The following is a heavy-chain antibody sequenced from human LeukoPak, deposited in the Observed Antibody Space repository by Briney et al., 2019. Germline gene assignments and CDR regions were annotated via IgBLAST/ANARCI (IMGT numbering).Heavy chain of an antibody. CDR3: ARLREIPVFGVVTKSTSYFDY. D-gene: IGHD3-3*01. CDR1: GFTFRSYA. Sequence: GGSLRLSCVASGFTFRSYAMSWVRQAPGKGLEWVSAVTRNGDTTYYADSVKGRFTISRDNSKNTLYLQMNSLRAEDTAVYYCARLREIPVFGVVTKSTSYFDYWGQGTLVTVSS. CDR2: VTRNGDTT. J-gene: IGHJ4*02. V-gene: IGHV3-23*01.